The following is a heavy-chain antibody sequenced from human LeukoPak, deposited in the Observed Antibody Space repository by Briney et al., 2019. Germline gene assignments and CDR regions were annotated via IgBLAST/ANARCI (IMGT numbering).Heavy chain of an antibody. CDR3: ARGWEWWDY. V-gene: IGHV3-53*01. CDR2: IYNSGTT. J-gene: IGHJ4*02. CDR1: GFSVSSNY. D-gene: IGHD2-15*01. Sequence: GGSLRLSCAASGFSVSSNYMSWVRQAPGKGLEWVAVIYNSGTTKYADSVKGRFTIARDSSNNTLYLQMNSLRAEDAAVYYCARGWEWWDYWGQGSLVTVSS.